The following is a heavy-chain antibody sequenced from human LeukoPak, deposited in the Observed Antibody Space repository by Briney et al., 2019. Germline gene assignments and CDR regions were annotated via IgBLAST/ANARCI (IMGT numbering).Heavy chain of an antibody. CDR2: IKQDGSEK. CDR3: ARFRYDSSGYYYGNDY. D-gene: IGHD3-22*01. CDR1: GFTFSSYW. J-gene: IGHJ4*02. V-gene: IGHV3-7*01. Sequence: PGGSLRLFCAASGFTFSSYWMSWVRQAPGKGLEWVANIKQDGSEKYYVDSVKGRFTISRDNAKNSLYLQMNSLRAEDTAVYYCARFRYDSSGYYYGNDYWGQGTLVTVSS.